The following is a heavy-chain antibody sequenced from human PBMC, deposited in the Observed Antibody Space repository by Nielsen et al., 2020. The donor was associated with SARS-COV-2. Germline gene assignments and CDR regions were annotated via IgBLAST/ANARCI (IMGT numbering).Heavy chain of an antibody. V-gene: IGHV3-30-3*01. CDR3: ARGYLRYYDQASYGMDV. CDR1: GFTFSSYA. Sequence: GGSLRLSCAASGFTFSSYAMHWVRQAPGKGLEWVAVISYDGSNKYYADSVKGRFTISRDNSKNTLYLQMNSLRAEDTAVYYCARGYLRYYDQASYGMDVWGQGTTVTVSS. J-gene: IGHJ6*02. CDR2: ISYDGSNK. D-gene: IGHD3-22*01.